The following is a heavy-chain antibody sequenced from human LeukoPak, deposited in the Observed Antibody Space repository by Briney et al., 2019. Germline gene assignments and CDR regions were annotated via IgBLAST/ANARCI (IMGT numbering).Heavy chain of an antibody. CDR1: GGSISSGGYS. CDR3: ARVKAAAGDN. CDR2: IYHSGST. Sequence: SQTLSLTCTVSGGSISSGGYSWSWIRQPPGKGLEWIGYIYHSGSTYYNPSLKSRVTISVDTSKNQFSLKLSSVTAADTAVYYCARVKAAAGDNWGQGTLVTVSS. D-gene: IGHD6-13*01. V-gene: IGHV4-30-2*05. J-gene: IGHJ4*02.